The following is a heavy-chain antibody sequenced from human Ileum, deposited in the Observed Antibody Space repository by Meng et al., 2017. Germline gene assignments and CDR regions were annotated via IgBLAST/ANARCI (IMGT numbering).Heavy chain of an antibody. Sequence: GSGPGLVKPAGSLYLTCAVPGFSISTYNRWVCVAQGTGKGWEWVVENYQSKQIKYNPALTRLVTMSVDKTKKQISLNMSLVTDENAAVYYCATRGEKSGFFLGYWGPGILVTVSS. CDR2: NYQSKQI. J-gene: IGHJ4*02. CDR1: GFSISTYNR. V-gene: IGHV4-4*02. CDR3: ATRGEKSGFFLGY. D-gene: IGHD3-16*01.